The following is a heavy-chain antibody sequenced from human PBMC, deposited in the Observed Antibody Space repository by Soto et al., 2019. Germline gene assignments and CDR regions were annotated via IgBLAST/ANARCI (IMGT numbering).Heavy chain of an antibody. D-gene: IGHD2-2*01. V-gene: IGHV4-39*01. CDR2: IYYSGST. Sequence: SETLSLTCSVSGGSVSSSRYYWDWARQPPGKGLEWIGSIYYSGSTYYNPSLKSRVTISVDTSKNQFSLKLSSVTAADTAVYYCAIPEYCSSTSCYWFDPWGQGTLVTVSS. CDR3: AIPEYCSSTSCYWFDP. J-gene: IGHJ5*02. CDR1: GGSVSSSRYY.